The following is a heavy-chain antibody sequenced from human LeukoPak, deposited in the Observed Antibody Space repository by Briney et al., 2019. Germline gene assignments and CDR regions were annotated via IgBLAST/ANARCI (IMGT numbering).Heavy chain of an antibody. V-gene: IGHV3-23*01. J-gene: IGHJ6*02. CDR1: GFTISSYA. CDR2: ISGSGGST. CDR3: AIRPIVGATAPLDV. D-gene: IGHD1-26*01. Sequence: GGSLRLSCAASGFTISSYAMSWVRQAPGKGLEWVSAISGSGGSTYYADSVKGRFTISRDNSKNTLYLQMNSLRAEDTAVYYCAIRPIVGATAPLDVWGQGTTVTVSS.